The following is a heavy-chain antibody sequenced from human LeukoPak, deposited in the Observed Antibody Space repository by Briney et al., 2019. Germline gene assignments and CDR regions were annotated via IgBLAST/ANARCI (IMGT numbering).Heavy chain of an antibody. V-gene: IGHV4-61*08. CDR2: IYYSGST. D-gene: IGHD6-19*01. J-gene: IGHJ4*02. CDR1: GGSISSGGYY. CDR3: ARHPTIAVAGTGNY. Sequence: PSQTLSLTCTVSGGSISSGGYYWSWIRQPPGKGLEWIGYIYYSGSTNYNPSLKSRVTISVDTSKNQFSLKLSSVTAADTAVYYCARHPTIAVAGTGNYWGQGTLVTVSS.